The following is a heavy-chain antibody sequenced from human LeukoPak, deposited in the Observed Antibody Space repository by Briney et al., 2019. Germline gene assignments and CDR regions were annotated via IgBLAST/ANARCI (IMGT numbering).Heavy chain of an antibody. D-gene: IGHD6-13*01. Sequence: SENLSLTCTVSGGSISSSSYYWGWIRQPPGKGLEWIGSIYYSGSTYYNPSLKSRITISVDTSKNQFSLKLSSVTAADTAVYYCARRSSSLKYYYYMDVWGKGTTVTVSS. CDR2: IYYSGST. J-gene: IGHJ6*03. V-gene: IGHV4-39*01. CDR1: GGSISSSSYY. CDR3: ARRSSSLKYYYYMDV.